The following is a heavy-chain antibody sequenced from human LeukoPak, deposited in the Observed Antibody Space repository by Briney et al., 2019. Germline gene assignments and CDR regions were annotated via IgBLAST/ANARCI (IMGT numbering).Heavy chain of an antibody. J-gene: IGHJ6*04. Sequence: ASVKVSCKASGGTLSSYAISWVRQAPGQGLEWMGGIIPIFGTANYAQKFQGRVTITADKSTSTAYMELSSLRSEDTAVYYCARYYYYGSGSYYNSDYYYYGMDVWGKGTTVTVSS. V-gene: IGHV1-69*06. CDR1: GGTLSSYA. D-gene: IGHD3-10*01. CDR3: ARYYYYGSGSYYNSDYYYYGMDV. CDR2: IIPIFGTA.